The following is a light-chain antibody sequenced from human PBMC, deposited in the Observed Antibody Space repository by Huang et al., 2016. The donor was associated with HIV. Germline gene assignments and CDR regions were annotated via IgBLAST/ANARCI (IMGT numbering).Light chain of an antibody. J-gene: IGKJ2*01. CDR2: RAS. CDR1: QSVSSSY. CDR3: QQYGGSPQT. Sequence: EIILTQSPGTLSLSPGERASLSCWASQSVSSSYLAWYQQKPGQAPRLLIYRASTRATGLPDRFSGSGSGTDFTLTISRLEPEDFAVYYCQQYGGSPQTFGQGTKLEIK. V-gene: IGKV3-20*01.